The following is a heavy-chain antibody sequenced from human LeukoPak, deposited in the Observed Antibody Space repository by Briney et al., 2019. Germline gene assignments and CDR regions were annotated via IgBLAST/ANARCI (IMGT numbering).Heavy chain of an antibody. Sequence: ASVKVSCKVSGYTLTELSMHWVRQAPGKGLEWMGGFDPEDGETIYAQKFQGRVTMTEDTSTDTAYMELSSLRSEDTAVYYCATVTITMVRGVRYGMDVRGKGTTVTVSS. V-gene: IGHV1-24*01. D-gene: IGHD3-10*01. CDR1: GYTLTELS. J-gene: IGHJ6*04. CDR3: ATVTITMVRGVRYGMDV. CDR2: FDPEDGET.